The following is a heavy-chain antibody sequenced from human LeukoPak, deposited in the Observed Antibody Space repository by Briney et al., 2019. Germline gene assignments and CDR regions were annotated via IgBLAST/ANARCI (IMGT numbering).Heavy chain of an antibody. CDR3: ARIRCGHSGSVCYNH. Sequence: SETLSLTRGVFGVSINDYYWSWIRQSPGKGLEWIGEISHTEGTRYNPSLESRVTMSVGTSENQLSLKLIFVTAADTAVYYCARIRCGHSGSVCYNHWGLGTLVTVSS. J-gene: IGHJ1*01. CDR1: GVSINDYY. D-gene: IGHD3-9*01. V-gene: IGHV4-34*01. CDR2: ISHTEGT.